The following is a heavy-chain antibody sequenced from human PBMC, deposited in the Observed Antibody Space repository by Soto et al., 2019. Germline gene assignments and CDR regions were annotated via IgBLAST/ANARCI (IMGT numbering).Heavy chain of an antibody. V-gene: IGHV4-34*01. CDR1: GGSFSGYY. CDR3: ARGRIAVAGTIGVSRLVFEAY. CDR2: INHSGST. J-gene: IGHJ4*02. D-gene: IGHD6-19*01. Sequence: PSETPSITCAVYGGSFSGYYCSWIRQPPGKGLEWIGEINHSGSTNYNPSLKSRVTITVNTSENQYSQKLSSVTVEETAVYYCARGRIAVAGTIGVSRLVFEAYWGQGTLVTVSS.